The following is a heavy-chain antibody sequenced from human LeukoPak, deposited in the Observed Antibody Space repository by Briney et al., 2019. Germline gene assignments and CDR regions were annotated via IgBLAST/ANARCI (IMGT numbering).Heavy chain of an antibody. CDR1: GYTFTSYG. CDR2: ISAYNGNT. CDR3: ARDTGYCSSTSCYTFDY. V-gene: IGHV1-18*01. D-gene: IGHD2-2*02. J-gene: IGHJ4*02. Sequence: ASVKVSCKASGYTFTSYGISWVRQAPGQGLEWMGWISAYNGNTNYAQKLQGRVTITADKSTSTAYMELSSLRSEDTAVYYCARDTGYCSSTSCYTFDYWGQGTLVTVSS.